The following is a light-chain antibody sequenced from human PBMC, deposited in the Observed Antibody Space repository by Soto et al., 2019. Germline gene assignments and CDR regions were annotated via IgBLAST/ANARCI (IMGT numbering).Light chain of an antibody. CDR1: QDISTY. V-gene: IGKV1-27*01. J-gene: IGKJ2*01. CDR2: AAY. Sequence: DIQMTQAPSSLSASVGDRVTITCRARQDISTYLAWYQQKPGKVPKLLISAAYTLQSGVPPRFSGSGSGTDFTLTISSLQPEDFATYYCQHLNDYRYTFGQGTKVEIK. CDR3: QHLNDYRYT.